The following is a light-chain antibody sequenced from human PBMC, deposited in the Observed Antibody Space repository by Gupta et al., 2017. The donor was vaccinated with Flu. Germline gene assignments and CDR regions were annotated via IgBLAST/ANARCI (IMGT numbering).Light chain of an antibody. V-gene: IGKV3-15*01. J-gene: IGKJ1*01. CDR1: QSLTIN. CDR2: GAS. CDR3: QQYDRWPWT. Sequence: PAPLSLSPGERAALSCRASQSLTINMAWFQQKPGQPPRLLMSGASNRATGVPARFRGSGYGTDFTLTISSLQSEDFAVYYCQQYDRWPWTLGQGTKVKSN.